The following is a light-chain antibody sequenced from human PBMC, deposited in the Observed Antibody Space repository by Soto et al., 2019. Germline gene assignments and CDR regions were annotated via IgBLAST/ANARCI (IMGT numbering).Light chain of an antibody. CDR1: SSDIGAYNY. Sequence: SVLTQPPSASGSPGQSVTISCTGTSSDIGAYNYVSWYQQYPGKAPKLMIFEVTKRPSGVSDRFSGSKSGNTASLTISGLQTEDEADYYCCSYVDSSTFRYVFGTGTKVTVL. CDR3: CSYVDSSTFRYV. J-gene: IGLJ1*01. V-gene: IGLV2-8*01. CDR2: EVT.